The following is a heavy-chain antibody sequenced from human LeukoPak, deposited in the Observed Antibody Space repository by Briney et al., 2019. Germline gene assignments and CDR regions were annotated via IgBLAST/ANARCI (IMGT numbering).Heavy chain of an antibody. CDR1: GFTFSDYY. D-gene: IGHD6-13*01. J-gene: IGHJ5*02. Sequence: GGSPRLSCAASGFTFSDYYMSWIRQAPGKGLEWVSYISSSSSYTNYADSVKGRFTISRDNAKNSLYLQMNSLRAEDTAVYYCGREPGIAAAGGGDWFDPWGQGTLVTVSS. CDR3: GREPGIAAAGGGDWFDP. V-gene: IGHV3-11*06. CDR2: ISSSSSYT.